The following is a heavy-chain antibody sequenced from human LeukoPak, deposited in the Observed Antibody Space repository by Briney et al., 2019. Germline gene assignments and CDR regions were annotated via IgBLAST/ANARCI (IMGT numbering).Heavy chain of an antibody. CDR1: GFPFSSYG. J-gene: IGHJ4*02. CDR2: IWYDGSNE. Sequence: PGRSLRLSCAASGFPFSSYGMHWVRQAPGRGLEWVAIIWYDGSNEYYADSVKGRFTISRDNSKNTLYLQLNSLRAEDTAVYYCAKAFYYDSSWGQGTLVTVSS. V-gene: IGHV3-33*06. D-gene: IGHD3-22*01. CDR3: AKAFYYDSS.